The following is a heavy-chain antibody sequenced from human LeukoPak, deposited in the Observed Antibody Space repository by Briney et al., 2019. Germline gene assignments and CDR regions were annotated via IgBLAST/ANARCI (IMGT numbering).Heavy chain of an antibody. Sequence: GRSLRLTCAASGFTFSSHGLYWVRQAPGKGLECVALIWYDGSIKKYVDSVKGRFTISRDNSKNTMYLQVNSLRAEDTAVYYCAKGLVPAAIRVVDYWGQGTLVTVSS. CDR1: GFTFSSHG. V-gene: IGHV3-33*06. CDR3: AKGLVPAAIRVVDY. J-gene: IGHJ4*02. CDR2: IWYDGSIK. D-gene: IGHD2-2*01.